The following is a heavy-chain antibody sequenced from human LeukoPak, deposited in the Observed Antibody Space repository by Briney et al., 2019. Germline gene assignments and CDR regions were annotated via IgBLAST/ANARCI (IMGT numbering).Heavy chain of an antibody. J-gene: IGHJ3*01. Sequence: GGSLRLSSAASGFSFSNYAMAWVRQGPGKGLEWVSTIRGTGSSTNYADSVEGRFTISRDNSRNTLFLQMNSLRGEDTAVYFCAKGTLSIWPVPFDFWGQGTLVTVSS. CDR1: GFSFSNYA. CDR2: IRGTGSST. CDR3: AKGTLSIWPVPFDF. V-gene: IGHV3-23*01. D-gene: IGHD1/OR15-1a*01.